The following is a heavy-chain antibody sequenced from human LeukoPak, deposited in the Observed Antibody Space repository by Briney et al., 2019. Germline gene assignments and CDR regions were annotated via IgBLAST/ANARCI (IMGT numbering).Heavy chain of an antibody. D-gene: IGHD5-24*01. CDR1: GGSISNYY. Sequence: SETLSLTCPVSGGSISNYYYWTWIRQPPGKGLEWIGYVYYTGSTNFNPSLKSRVTVSLDTSRNQFSLKLTPLTAADTAVYYCARGAMATTPFFDYWGQGTLVTVSS. CDR2: VYYTGST. J-gene: IGHJ4*02. CDR3: ARGAMATTPFFDY. V-gene: IGHV4-59*01.